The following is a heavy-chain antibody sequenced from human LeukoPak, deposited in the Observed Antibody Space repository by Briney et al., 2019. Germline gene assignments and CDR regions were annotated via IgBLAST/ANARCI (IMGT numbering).Heavy chain of an antibody. CDR3: ARVSTSGYRDWLDP. Sequence: ASVKVSCKASGYTFADYYIHWVRQAPWQGLEWMGWIYPKSGGTNSAQKFQGRVTMTRDTSISTAYMELSRLKFDDTAVYYCARVSTSGYRDWLDPWGQGTLVTVSS. CDR2: IYPKSGGT. V-gene: IGHV1-2*02. D-gene: IGHD3-9*01. CDR1: GYTFADYY. J-gene: IGHJ5*02.